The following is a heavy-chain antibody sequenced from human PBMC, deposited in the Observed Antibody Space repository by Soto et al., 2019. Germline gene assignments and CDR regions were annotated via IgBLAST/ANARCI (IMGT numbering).Heavy chain of an antibody. J-gene: IGHJ5*01. Sequence: PGGSLRLSCAASGFTFSSYWMSWVRHAPGKGLEWVANIKQDGSEKYYVDSVKGRFTISRDNAKNSMYLQMNSLRAEDTAVSYCAREGQLWLHYSFDSWGQGTLVTVSS. CDR3: AREGQLWLHYSFDS. V-gene: IGHV3-7*01. CDR2: IKQDGSEK. D-gene: IGHD5-18*01. CDR1: GFTFSSYW.